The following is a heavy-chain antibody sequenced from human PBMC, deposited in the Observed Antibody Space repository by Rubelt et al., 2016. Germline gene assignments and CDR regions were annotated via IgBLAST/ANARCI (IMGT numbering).Heavy chain of an antibody. CDR2: IYYSGST. V-gene: IGHV4-31*03. Sequence: GLVKPSQTLSLTCTVSGGSISSGGYYWSWIRQHPGKGLEWIGYIYYSGSTYYNPSLKSRVTISVDTSKNQFSLKLGFVTAADTAVYYCARDRITSFGVVISGYYVDYWGQGTLVTVSS. CDR3: ARDRITSFGVVISGYYVDY. D-gene: IGHD3-3*01. J-gene: IGHJ4*02. CDR1: GGSISSGGYY.